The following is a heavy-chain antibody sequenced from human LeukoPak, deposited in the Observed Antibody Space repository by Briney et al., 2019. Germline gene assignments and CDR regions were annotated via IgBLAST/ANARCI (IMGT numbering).Heavy chain of an antibody. V-gene: IGHV1-46*01. J-gene: IGHJ4*02. D-gene: IGHD5-24*01. Sequence: ASLKVSCNISGYTLTDFSMHWVRQAPGQGLEWMGIINPSGGSTSYAQKFQGRVTMTRDTSTSTVYMELSSLRSEDTAVYYCARGPKAPDGPLDYWGQGTLVTVSS. CDR2: INPSGGST. CDR1: GYTLTDFS. CDR3: ARGPKAPDGPLDY.